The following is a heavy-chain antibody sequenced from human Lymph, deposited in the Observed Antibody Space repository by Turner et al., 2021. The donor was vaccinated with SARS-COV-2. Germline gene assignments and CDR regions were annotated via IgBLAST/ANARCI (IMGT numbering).Heavy chain of an antibody. Sequence: QVKLVQCGAELKQPWSSVTVPCKAPGRAFSNYAINWLRQAPGRGLGWMGRIIHILDIANYAEKFQGRITITANKSTSTAYMVLSRLTAEDTAVYYCARWRLDSCSWSYYSGIDPWGQGTLVTVSS. J-gene: IGHJ5*02. CDR1: GRAFSNYA. V-gene: IGHV1-69*04. CDR2: IIHILDIA. CDR3: ARWRLDSCSWSYYSGIDP. D-gene: IGHD1-26*01.